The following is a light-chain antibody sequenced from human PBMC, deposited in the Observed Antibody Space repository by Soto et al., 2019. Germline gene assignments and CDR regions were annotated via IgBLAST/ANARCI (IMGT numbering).Light chain of an antibody. CDR1: QSVLFTSKNKNY. Sequence: DIVMTQSPDSLAVSLGERATINCKSSQSVLFTSKNKNYLAWYQQKPGQPPKLLIYWASTRESGVPDRFSGSGSGTDFSLTISSLQAEDVAVYYCQQYYSPPITFGPGTTVDIK. J-gene: IGKJ3*01. V-gene: IGKV4-1*01. CDR2: WAS. CDR3: QQYYSPPIT.